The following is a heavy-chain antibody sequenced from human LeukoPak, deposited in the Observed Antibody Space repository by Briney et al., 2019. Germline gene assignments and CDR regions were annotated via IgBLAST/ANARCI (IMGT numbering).Heavy chain of an antibody. CDR2: INPNSGGT. V-gene: IGHV1-2*02. J-gene: IGHJ4*02. CDR1: GYTFTGYY. CDR3: ARSRYCSSTSCYSFDY. D-gene: IGHD2-2*01. Sequence: GASVKVSCKASGYTFTGYYMHWVRQAPGQGLEWMGWINPNSGGTNYAQKFQGRVTMIRDTSISTAYMELSRLRSDDTAVYYCARSRYCSSTSCYSFDYWGQGTLVTVSS.